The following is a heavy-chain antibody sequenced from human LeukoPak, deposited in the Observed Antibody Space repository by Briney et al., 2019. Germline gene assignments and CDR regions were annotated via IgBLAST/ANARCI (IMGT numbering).Heavy chain of an antibody. CDR3: AREGTHTTTWYHWFDP. CDR1: GHSISSDYY. D-gene: IGHD2/OR15-2a*01. Sequence: SETLSLACTVSGHSISSDYYWAWIRQPPGKGLEWIGSMYHSGSTYYNPSLKSRVTISLDTSKNQFSLKLSSVTAADTAVYYCAREGTHTTTWYHWFDPWGQGTLVTVSS. V-gene: IGHV4-38-2*02. CDR2: MYHSGST. J-gene: IGHJ5*02.